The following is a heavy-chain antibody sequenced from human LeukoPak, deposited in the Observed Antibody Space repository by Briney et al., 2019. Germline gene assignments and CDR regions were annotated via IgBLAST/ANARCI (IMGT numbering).Heavy chain of an antibody. J-gene: IGHJ4*02. V-gene: IGHV3-23*01. CDR3: AKCSRVDWLPIDF. CDR1: AFTFSNYA. Sequence: PGGSLRLSCAASAFTFSNYAMTWVRQPPGKGLEWVSTISGSGGTTYYANSVKGRFAISRDNSKNRLYLQMNSLRADDTAVYYCAKCSRVDWLPIDFWGRRTLVTVSS. CDR2: ISGSGGTT. D-gene: IGHD3-9*01.